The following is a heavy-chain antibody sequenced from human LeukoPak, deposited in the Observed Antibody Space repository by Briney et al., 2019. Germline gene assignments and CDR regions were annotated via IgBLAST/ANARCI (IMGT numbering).Heavy chain of an antibody. CDR1: GVSFDDYY. Sequence: PSETLSLTCAVSGVSFDDYYWSWVRHTPGKGLEWIGEINHSGYTHDSPSLKSRVTLSIDTSRKQFSLNLRSVTVADAGIYYCTRMTTGHDYWGQGTLVTVSS. CDR3: TRMTTGHDY. V-gene: IGHV4-34*01. J-gene: IGHJ4*02. D-gene: IGHD4-17*01. CDR2: INHSGYT.